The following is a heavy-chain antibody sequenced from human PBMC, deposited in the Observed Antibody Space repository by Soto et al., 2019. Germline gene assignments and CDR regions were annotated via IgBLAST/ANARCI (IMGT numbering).Heavy chain of an antibody. D-gene: IGHD3-3*01. J-gene: IGHJ5*02. CDR3: ARDYDFCSGYHWFDP. V-gene: IGHV1-3*01. CDR2: INAGNGNT. CDR1: GYTFTSYA. Sequence: ASVKGSCKASGYTFTSYAMHWVRQAPGQRLEWMGWINAGNGNTKYSQKFQGRVTITRDTSASTAYMELSSLRSEDTAVYYCARDYDFCSGYHWFDPWGQGTLVTVSS.